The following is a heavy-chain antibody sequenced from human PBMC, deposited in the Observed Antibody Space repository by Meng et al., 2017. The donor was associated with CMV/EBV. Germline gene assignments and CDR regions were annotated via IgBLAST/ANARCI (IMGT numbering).Heavy chain of an antibody. J-gene: IGHJ4*02. CDR1: GGSISSYY. Sequence: GSLRLSCTVSGGSISSYYWSWIRQPPGKGLEWIGYIYYSGSTNYNPSLKSRVTISVDTSKNQFSLKLSSVTAADTAVYYCARGLWNYDYWGQGTLVTVSS. CDR2: IYYSGST. CDR3: ARGLWNYDY. D-gene: IGHD1-7*01. V-gene: IGHV4-59*12.